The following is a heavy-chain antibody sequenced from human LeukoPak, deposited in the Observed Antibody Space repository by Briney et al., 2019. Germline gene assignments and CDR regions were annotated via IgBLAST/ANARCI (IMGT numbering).Heavy chain of an antibody. CDR2: IYYSGST. CDR1: GGSISSYY. J-gene: IGHJ5*02. Sequence: SETLSLTCTVSGGSISSYYWSWIRQPPGKGLEWIGYIYYSGSTNYNPSLKSRVTISVDTSKNQFSLKLSSVTAADTAVYYCARLVSIAAAGYRWFDPWGQGTLVTVSS. V-gene: IGHV4-59*08. CDR3: ARLVSIAAAGYRWFDP. D-gene: IGHD6-13*01.